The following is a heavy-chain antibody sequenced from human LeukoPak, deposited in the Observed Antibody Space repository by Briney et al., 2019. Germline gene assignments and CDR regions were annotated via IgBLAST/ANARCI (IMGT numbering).Heavy chain of an antibody. CDR2: IYYSGST. CDR3: ARHGGSWYHAEYFQH. J-gene: IGHJ1*01. D-gene: IGHD6-13*01. CDR1: GGSISSSSYY. Sequence: SSETLSLTCTVSGGSISSSSYYWGLIRQPPGKGLEWIGSIYYSGSTYYNPSLKSRVTISVDTSKNQFSLKLSSVTAADTAVYYCARHGGSWYHAEYFQHWGQGTLVTVSS. V-gene: IGHV4-39*01.